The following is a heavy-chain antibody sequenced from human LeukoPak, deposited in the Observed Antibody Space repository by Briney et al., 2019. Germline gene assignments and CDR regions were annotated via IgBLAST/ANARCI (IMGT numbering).Heavy chain of an antibody. D-gene: IGHD3-10*01. J-gene: IGHJ3*02. Sequence: PGGSLRLSCAASGFTFSSYEMTWVRQAPGKGLEWVSYINSSGSTIYYADSVKGRFTVSRDNAKNSLYLQMNSLRAEDTAVYYCAREGGLGSGSYYNVYAFDIWGQGTMVTVSS. CDR3: AREGGLGSGSYYNVYAFDI. CDR2: INSSGSTI. CDR1: GFTFSSYE. V-gene: IGHV3-48*03.